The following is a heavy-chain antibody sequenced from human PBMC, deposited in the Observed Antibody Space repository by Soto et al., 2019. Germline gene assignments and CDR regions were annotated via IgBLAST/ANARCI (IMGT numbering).Heavy chain of an antibody. Sequence: EVQLEESGGGLVQPGGSLRLSCVASGFIFSSYEMNWVRQAPGKGLEWVSSISSSGSVIYYADSVKGRFTISRDNADDSLYLHMGSLRAEDTAVYYCARDRWRTLGDSYFDFWGQGILVTVSS. J-gene: IGHJ4*02. CDR3: ARDRWRTLGDSYFDF. V-gene: IGHV3-48*03. CDR2: ISSSGSVI. CDR1: GFIFSSYE. D-gene: IGHD2-15*01.